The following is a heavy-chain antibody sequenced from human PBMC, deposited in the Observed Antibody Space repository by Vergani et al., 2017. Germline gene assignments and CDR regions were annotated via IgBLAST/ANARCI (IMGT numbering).Heavy chain of an antibody. CDR1: GLNFNDAW. V-gene: IGHV3-15*01. D-gene: IGHD5-24*01. CDR3: STYNVGASFS. Sequence: EVQLVESGGGLLKPGDHVRLSCAVSGLNFNDAWMTGVRQAPGKGLEWLGRVISKKDGGRADYSPHVKGTITISRDESKSTIYLDMNSLRIEDTATYYCSTYNVGASFSWGPGTRVTVSS. J-gene: IGHJ4*02. CDR2: VISKKDGGRA.